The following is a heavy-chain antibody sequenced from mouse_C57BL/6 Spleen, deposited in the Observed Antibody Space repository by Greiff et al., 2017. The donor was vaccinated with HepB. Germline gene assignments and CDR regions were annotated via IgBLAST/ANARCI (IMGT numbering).Heavy chain of an antibody. CDR3: TRDLHGSSYYYAMDY. Sequence: VQLKQSGEGLVKPGGSLKLSCAASGFTFSSYAMSWVRQTPEKRLEWVAYISSGGDYIYYADTVKGRFTISRDNARNTLYLQMSSLKSEDTAMYYCTRDLHGSSYYYAMDYWGQGTSVTVSS. J-gene: IGHJ4*01. CDR1: GFTFSSYA. V-gene: IGHV5-9-1*02. D-gene: IGHD1-1*01. CDR2: ISSGGDYI.